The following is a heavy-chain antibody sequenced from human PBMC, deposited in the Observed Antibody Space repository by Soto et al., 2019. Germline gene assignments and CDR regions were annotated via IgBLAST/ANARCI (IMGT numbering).Heavy chain of an antibody. D-gene: IGHD3-3*01. CDR1: GYTFTSYY. J-gene: IGHJ6*02. V-gene: IGHV1-46*01. Sequence: ASVKVSCKASGYTFTSYYMHWVRQAPGQGLEWMGIINPSGGSTSYAQKFQGRVTMTRDTSTSTVYMELSSLRSEDTAVYYCARAQVLRFLEWPLPPRYYYSGMDVWAQGTTVTVSS. CDR3: ARAQVLRFLEWPLPPRYYYSGMDV. CDR2: INPSGGST.